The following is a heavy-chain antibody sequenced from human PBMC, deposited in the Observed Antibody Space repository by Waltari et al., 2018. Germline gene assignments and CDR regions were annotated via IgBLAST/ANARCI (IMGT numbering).Heavy chain of an antibody. V-gene: IGHV4-38-2*01. CDR3: ARVADSSGLGYYNHYFMDV. J-gene: IGHJ6*03. D-gene: IGHD6-19*01. Sequence: QVQLQESGPGLVKPSETLSLTCGVSGYSMRSGYYWAWIRQPPGKGLEWIGSIYESGNTYYNPSLQSRVTISVDTSKNQFSLNLKSLTATDTAVYYCARVADSSGLGYYNHYFMDVWGKGAPVTVS. CDR1: GYSMRSGYY. CDR2: IYESGNT.